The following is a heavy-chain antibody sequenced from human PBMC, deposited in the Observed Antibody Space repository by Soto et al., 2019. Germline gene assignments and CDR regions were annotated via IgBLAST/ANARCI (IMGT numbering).Heavy chain of an antibody. CDR1: GFTFSSYS. CDR3: AREAIVVVPAAMRLYYYYYMDV. CDR2: ISSSSTI. Sequence: GGSLRLSCAASGFTFSSYSMNWVRQAPGKGLEWVSYISSSSTIYYADSVKGRFTISRDNAKNSLYLQMNSLRAEDTAVYYCAREAIVVVPAAMRLYYYYYMDVWGKGTTVTVSS. V-gene: IGHV3-48*01. J-gene: IGHJ6*03. D-gene: IGHD2-2*01.